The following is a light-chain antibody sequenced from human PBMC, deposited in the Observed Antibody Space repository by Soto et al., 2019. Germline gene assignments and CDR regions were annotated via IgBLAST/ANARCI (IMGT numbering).Light chain of an antibody. CDR1: SSNIGSNY. J-gene: IGLJ1*01. V-gene: IGLV1-47*01. CDR3: AAWDDSLSACYV. Sequence: QSVLTQPPSASGTPGQRVTISCSGSSSNIGSNYVYWYQQLPGTAPKLLIYRNNQWPSGVPDRFSGSKSGTSASLAISGLRSEDEADYYCAAWDDSLSACYVFGTGTKVTV. CDR2: RNN.